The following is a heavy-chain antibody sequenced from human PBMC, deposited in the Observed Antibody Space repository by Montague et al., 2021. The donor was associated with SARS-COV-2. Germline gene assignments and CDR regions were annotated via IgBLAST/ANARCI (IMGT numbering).Heavy chain of an antibody. CDR3: AKDPHYDFWSGYYHDY. CDR1: GFTFSNYA. V-gene: IGHV3-23*03. CDR2: IYSGGSST. J-gene: IGHJ4*02. D-gene: IGHD3-3*01. Sequence: SLRLSWAASGFTFSNYAMSWVRQAPGKGLEWVSVIYSGGSSTYYADSVKGRFTISRDNSKNTLYLQMNSLRAEDTAVYYCAKDPHYDFWSGYYHDYWGQGTLVTVSS.